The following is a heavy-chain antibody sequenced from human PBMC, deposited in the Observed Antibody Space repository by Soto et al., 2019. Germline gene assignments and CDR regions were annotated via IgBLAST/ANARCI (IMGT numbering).Heavy chain of an antibody. CDR1: GGSISSYY. CDR3: ARLLTPAFGRDYFDY. Sequence: SETLSLTCTVSGGSISSYYWSWIRQPPGRGLESIGNIHYRGTTNYNQSFKSRLTISVDTSMDQFSLSLSSVTAADTAVYFCARLLTPAFGRDYFDYWGQGALVTVSS. V-gene: IGHV4-59*08. D-gene: IGHD1-20*01. CDR2: IHYRGTT. J-gene: IGHJ4*02.